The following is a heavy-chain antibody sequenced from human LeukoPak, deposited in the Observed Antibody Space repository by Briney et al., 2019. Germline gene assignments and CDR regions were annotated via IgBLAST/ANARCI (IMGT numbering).Heavy chain of an antibody. Sequence: PGGSLRLSCGASGFTFSNYWMSWVRQAPGKGLEWVAVISYDGSNKYYADSVKGRFTISRDNSKNTLHLQMNSLRAEDTAVYYCARDIYYYGMDVWGQGTTVTVSS. CDR1: GFTFSNYW. J-gene: IGHJ6*02. CDR3: ARDIYYYGMDV. CDR2: ISYDGSNK. V-gene: IGHV3-30-3*01.